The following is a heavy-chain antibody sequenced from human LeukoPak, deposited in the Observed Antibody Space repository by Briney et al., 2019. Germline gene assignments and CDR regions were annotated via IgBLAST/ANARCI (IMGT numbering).Heavy chain of an antibody. J-gene: IGHJ3*01. CDR3: ARDLGYKDYVSAFDL. CDR2: VNWIGGTT. D-gene: IGHD5-24*01. CDR1: GFTFDDYG. Sequence: GGSLRLSCVASGFTFDDYGMSWVRQAPGKGLEWVSGVNWIGGTTGYAVSVKGRFTISRDSAKNSLCLQMNSLRAEDTAFYYCARDLGYKDYVSAFDLWGQGTMVTVSS. V-gene: IGHV3-20*04.